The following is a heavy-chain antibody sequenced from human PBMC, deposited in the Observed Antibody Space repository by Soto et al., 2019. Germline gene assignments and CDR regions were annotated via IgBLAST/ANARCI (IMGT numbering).Heavy chain of an antibody. CDR1: GFTFSGYW. J-gene: IGHJ4*02. D-gene: IGHD3-10*02. Sequence: GGSLRLSCAASGFTFSGYWMHWVRQAPGKGLEWVSRIKSDGSGTTYADSVKGRFSISRDNAKNTVYLQMDSLRVEDTAVYYCGRNEIFVRGVPDGYWRQGTPFTASS. V-gene: IGHV3-74*03. CDR2: IKSDGSGT. CDR3: GRNEIFVRGVPDGY.